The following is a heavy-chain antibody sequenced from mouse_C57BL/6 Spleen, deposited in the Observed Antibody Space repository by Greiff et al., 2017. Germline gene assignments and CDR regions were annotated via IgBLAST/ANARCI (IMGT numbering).Heavy chain of an antibody. J-gene: IGHJ1*03. D-gene: IGHD1-1*01. Sequence: VQLQQSGAELVRPGASVKLSCKASGYTFTDYYINWVKQRPGQGLAWIARIYPGSGNTYYNEKFKGKATLTAEKSSSTAYMQLSSLTSEDSAVYFCARGDYYGSSYGEYFDVWGTGTTVTVSS. CDR3: ARGDYYGSSYGEYFDV. V-gene: IGHV1-76*01. CDR2: IYPGSGNT. CDR1: GYTFTDYY.